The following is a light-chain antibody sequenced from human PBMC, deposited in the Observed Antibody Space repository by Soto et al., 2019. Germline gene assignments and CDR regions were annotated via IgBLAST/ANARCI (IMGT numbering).Light chain of an antibody. CDR3: CSYAGTYTHV. Sequence: QSVLTQPRSVSGSPGQSVTISCTGTSSDVGGYNYVSWYQQHPGKAPKLMIYDVSKRPSGVPDRFSGSKSGNTASLTLSGLQAEYESDYYCCSYAGTYTHVFGTGTKLTVL. CDR2: DVS. J-gene: IGLJ1*01. V-gene: IGLV2-11*01. CDR1: SSDVGGYNY.